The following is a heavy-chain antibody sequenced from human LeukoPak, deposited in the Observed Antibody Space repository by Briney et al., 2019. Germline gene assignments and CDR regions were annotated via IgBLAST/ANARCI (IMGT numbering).Heavy chain of an antibody. V-gene: IGHV1-69*13. CDR2: IIPIFGTA. CDR1: GGTFSSYA. CDR3: ARGRYYDFWSGYYTVSPDYYYYYMDV. D-gene: IGHD3-3*01. J-gene: IGHJ6*03. Sequence: SVKVSCKASGGTFSSYAISWVRQAPGQGLEWMGGIIPIFGTANYAQKFQGRVTITADESTSTAYMELSSLRSEDTAVYYCARGRYYDFWSGYYTVSPDYYYYYMDVWGKGTTVTVSS.